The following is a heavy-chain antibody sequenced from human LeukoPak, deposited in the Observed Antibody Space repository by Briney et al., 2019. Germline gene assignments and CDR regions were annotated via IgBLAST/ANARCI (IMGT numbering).Heavy chain of an antibody. D-gene: IGHD3-3*01. CDR1: GVSISSHY. V-gene: IGHV4-59*11. J-gene: IGHJ6*03. Sequence: SGTLSLTCTASGVSISSHYWSWIRQPPGKGLECIGSNYYSGSTNCNPSLKSRVTISVDTSKNQFSLKLSSVTAADTAVYYCARGRGAGTIFGVVTLSQSRYYYYMDVWGKGTTVTVSS. CDR3: ARGRGAGTIFGVVTLSQSRYYYYMDV. CDR2: NYYSGST.